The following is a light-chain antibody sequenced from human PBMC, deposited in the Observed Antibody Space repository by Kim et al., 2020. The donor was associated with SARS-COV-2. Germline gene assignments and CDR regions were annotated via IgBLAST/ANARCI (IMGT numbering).Light chain of an antibody. J-gene: IGKJ2*01. Sequence: PRASATRSCLASQPIRSDFLAWYQQQPGQAPRLLLYHSSVRASDIPVRFSGSGSATDFTLTINNLGPEDFAVYYCQRYGGPPPYTFGQGTKLEI. CDR2: HSS. CDR3: QRYGGPPPYT. V-gene: IGKV3-20*01. CDR1: QPIRSDF.